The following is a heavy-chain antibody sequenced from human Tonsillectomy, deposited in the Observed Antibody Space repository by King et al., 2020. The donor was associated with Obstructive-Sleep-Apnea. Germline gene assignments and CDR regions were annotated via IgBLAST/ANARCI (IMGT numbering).Heavy chain of an antibody. J-gene: IGHJ4*02. CDR3: AKDLRYLGYYFDH. D-gene: IGHD3-16*01. CDR2: IWHDGGNE. V-gene: IGHV3-33*06. CDR1: GFTFSNYG. Sequence: VQLVESGGGVVQPGRSLRLSCTASGFTFSNYGMHWVRQAPGKGLGGVAVIWHDGGNEYYADSAKGRFTISRDNSKNTLYLQMNRLRAGDTAVYYCAKDLRYLGYYFDHWGQGTLVTVSS.